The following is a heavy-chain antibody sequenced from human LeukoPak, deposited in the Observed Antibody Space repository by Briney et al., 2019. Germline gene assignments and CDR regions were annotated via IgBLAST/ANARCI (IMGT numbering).Heavy chain of an antibody. CDR2: INAGNGNT. V-gene: IGHV1-3*01. CDR3: AREGSVVAVAGSCPDY. CDR1: GYTFTSYA. Sequence: ASVKVSCKASGYTFTSYAMHWVRQAPRQRLEWMGWINAGNGNTKYSQKFQGRVTITRDTSASTAYMELSSLRSEDTAVYYCAREGSVVAVAGSCPDYWGQGTLVTVSS. J-gene: IGHJ4*02. D-gene: IGHD6-19*01.